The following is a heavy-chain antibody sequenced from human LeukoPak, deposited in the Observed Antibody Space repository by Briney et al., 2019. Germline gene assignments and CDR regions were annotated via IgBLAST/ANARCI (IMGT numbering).Heavy chain of an antibody. CDR1: GFTFSSYS. V-gene: IGHV3-48*04. J-gene: IGHJ4*02. D-gene: IGHD2-21*02. CDR2: ISSSSSTI. Sequence: GGSLRLSCAASGFTFSSYSMNWVRQAPGKGLEWVSYISSSSSTIYYADSVKGRFTISRDNAKNSLYLQMNSLRAEDTALYYCAKSGGDYAMGYYFDYWGQGTLVTVSS. CDR3: AKSGGDYAMGYYFDY.